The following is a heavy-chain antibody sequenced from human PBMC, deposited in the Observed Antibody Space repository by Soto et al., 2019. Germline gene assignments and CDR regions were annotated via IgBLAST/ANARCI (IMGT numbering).Heavy chain of an antibody. D-gene: IGHD1-26*01. CDR1: GFTFSSYE. CDR2: ISSSGSTR. V-gene: IGHV3-48*03. J-gene: IGHJ4*02. CDR3: ARDRWELSTFDY. Sequence: GGSLRLSCAASGFTFSSYEMNWVRQAPGKGLEWVSYISSSGSTRYYADSVKGRFTISRDNAKNSLYLQMNSLRAEDTAVYYCARDRWELSTFDYWGQGTLVTVSS.